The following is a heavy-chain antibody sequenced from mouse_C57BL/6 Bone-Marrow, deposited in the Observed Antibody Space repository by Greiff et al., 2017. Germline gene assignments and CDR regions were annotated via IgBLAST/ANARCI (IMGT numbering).Heavy chain of an antibody. CDR2: FHPNSGST. CDR3: ARSYYSPWFSY. D-gene: IGHD2-12*01. Sequence: QVQLQQPGAELVKPGASVKLSCKASGYTFTSYWMHWVKQRPGQGLEWIGMFHPNSGSTNYNEMFKSKATLTVDKSSSTAYMQLSSLTSEDSTVYYCARSYYSPWFSYWGQGSLVTVSA. J-gene: IGHJ3*01. V-gene: IGHV1-64*01. CDR1: GYTFTSYW.